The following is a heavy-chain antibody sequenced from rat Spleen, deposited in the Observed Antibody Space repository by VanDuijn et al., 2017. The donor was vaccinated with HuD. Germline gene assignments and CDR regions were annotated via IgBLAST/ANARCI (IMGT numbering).Heavy chain of an antibody. CDR3: TRPHSSHYVMDA. Sequence: EVQLVESDGGLVQPGRSLKLSCAASGFTFSDYYMAWVRQAPTKGLEWVATINYDGSSTYYRDSVKGRFTISRDNAKSTLYLQMSSLRSEDTATYYCTRPHSSHYVMDAWGQGASVTVSS. CDR1: GFTFSDYY. V-gene: IGHV5-29*01. D-gene: IGHD1-8*01. J-gene: IGHJ4*01. CDR2: INYDGSST.